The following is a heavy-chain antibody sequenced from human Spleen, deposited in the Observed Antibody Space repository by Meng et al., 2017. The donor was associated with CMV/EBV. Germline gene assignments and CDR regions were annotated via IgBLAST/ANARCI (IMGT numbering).Heavy chain of an antibody. D-gene: IGHD2-15*01. CDR1: GFTFSSYA. Sequence: LSCAASGFTFSSYAMSWVRQATGKGLEWVSVIYSGGSSTYYADSVKGRFTISRDNSKNTLYLQMNSLRAEDTAVYYCANHGGNSFDYWGQGTLVTVSS. J-gene: IGHJ4*02. CDR3: ANHGGNSFDY. CDR2: IYSGGSST. V-gene: IGHV3-23*03.